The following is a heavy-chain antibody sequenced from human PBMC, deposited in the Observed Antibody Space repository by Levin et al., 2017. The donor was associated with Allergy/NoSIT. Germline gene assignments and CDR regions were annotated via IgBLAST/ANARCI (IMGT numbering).Heavy chain of an antibody. Sequence: PGGSLRLSCAASGFTFDDYAMHWVRQAPGKGLEWVSGISWNSGSVGYADSVKGRFTISRDNSKNSLYLQINSLRAEDTALYYCAIDTVSVPYDILTGYYMLGLDYWGQGTLVTVSS. CDR3: AIDTVSVPYDILTGYYMLGLDY. D-gene: IGHD3-9*01. CDR1: GFTFDDYA. J-gene: IGHJ4*02. CDR2: ISWNSGSV. V-gene: IGHV3-9*01.